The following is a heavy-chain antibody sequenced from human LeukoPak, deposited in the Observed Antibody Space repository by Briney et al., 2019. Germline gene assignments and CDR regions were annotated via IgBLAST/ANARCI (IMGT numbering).Heavy chain of an antibody. D-gene: IGHD2-2*01. V-gene: IGHV3-48*01. CDR1: GFTLSSYS. CDR2: ISSSSSTI. CDR3: AREAPLNYCSSTSCSDAFDI. J-gene: IGHJ3*02. Sequence: GGSLRLSCAASGFTLSSYSMNWVRRAPGKGLEWVSYISSSSSTIYYADSVKGRFTISRDNAKNSLYLQMNSLRAEDTAVYYCAREAPLNYCSSTSCSDAFDIWGQGTMVTVSS.